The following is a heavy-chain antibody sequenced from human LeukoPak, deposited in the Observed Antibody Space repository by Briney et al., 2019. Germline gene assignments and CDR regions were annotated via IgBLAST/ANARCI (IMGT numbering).Heavy chain of an antibody. CDR3: TTDSSARTTGTTYAY. CDR1: GFTFSNAW. J-gene: IGHJ4*02. D-gene: IGHD1-1*01. Sequence: GGSLRLSCAASGFTFSNAWMSWVRQAPGKGLEWVGRIKSKTDGGTTDYAAPVKGRFTISRDDSKNTLYLQMNSLKTEDTAVYYCTTDSSARTTGTTYAYWGQGTLVTVSS. V-gene: IGHV3-15*01. CDR2: IKSKTDGGTT.